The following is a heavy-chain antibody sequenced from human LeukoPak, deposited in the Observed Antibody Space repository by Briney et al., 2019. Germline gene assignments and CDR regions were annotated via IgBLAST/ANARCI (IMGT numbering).Heavy chain of an antibody. J-gene: IGHJ2*01. CDR1: GGSFSGYY. V-gene: IGHV4-34*01. CDR3: ARKWLQFRYFDL. Sequence: NSSETLSLTCAVYGGSFSGYYWSWIRQPPGKGLEWIGEINHSGSTNYNPSLKSRVTISADTSKNQFSLKLSSVTAADTAVYYCARKWLQFRYFDLWGRGTLVTVSS. D-gene: IGHD5-24*01. CDR2: INHSGST.